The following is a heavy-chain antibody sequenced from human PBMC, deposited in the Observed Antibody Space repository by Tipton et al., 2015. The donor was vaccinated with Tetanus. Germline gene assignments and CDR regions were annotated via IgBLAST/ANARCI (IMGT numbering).Heavy chain of an antibody. CDR1: GYDFTAYW. Sequence: QSGAEVKKPGESLKISCTASGYDFTAYWIGWVRQMPGKGLEWMGIIYPGDSDARYSPSFQGQVTISADKSISTAYLQWSSLKASDTAIYYCAREPSSGYYFDYWGQGTLVTVSS. V-gene: IGHV5-51*01. D-gene: IGHD3-22*01. CDR3: AREPSSGYYFDY. CDR2: IYPGDSDA. J-gene: IGHJ4*02.